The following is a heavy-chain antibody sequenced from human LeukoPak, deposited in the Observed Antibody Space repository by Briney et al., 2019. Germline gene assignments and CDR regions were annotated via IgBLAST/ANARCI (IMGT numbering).Heavy chain of an antibody. Sequence: GASVKVSCKASGYTFTGYYMHWVRQAPGQGLEWMGWINPNSGGTNYAQKFQGRVTMTRDTSISTAYMELSRLRSDDTAVYYCARSRCSSTSCYPFDYWGQGTLVTVSS. J-gene: IGHJ4*02. CDR3: ARSRCSSTSCYPFDY. V-gene: IGHV1-2*02. D-gene: IGHD2-2*01. CDR1: GYTFTGYY. CDR2: INPNSGGT.